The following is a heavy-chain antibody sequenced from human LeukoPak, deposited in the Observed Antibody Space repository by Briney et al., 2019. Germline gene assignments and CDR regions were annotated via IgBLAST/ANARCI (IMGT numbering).Heavy chain of an antibody. Sequence: PSETLSLTCTVSGGSISSSSYYWGWIRQPPGKGLEWIGYIYSSGSTNYNPSLKSRVTMSVDTSKTQFSLKLSSVTAADTAVYFCARVNLGGGAQIDYWGQGTLVSVSS. V-gene: IGHV4-61*05. J-gene: IGHJ4*02. CDR3: ARVNLGGGAQIDY. CDR1: GGSISSSSYY. CDR2: IYSSGST. D-gene: IGHD3-16*01.